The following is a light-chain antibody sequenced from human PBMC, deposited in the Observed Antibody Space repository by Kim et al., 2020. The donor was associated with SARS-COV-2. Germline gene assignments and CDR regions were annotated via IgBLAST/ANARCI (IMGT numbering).Light chain of an antibody. CDR3: QQFNVYPRT. J-gene: IGKJ1*01. CDR1: QGISNY. Sequence: ASVGDRVTITCRARQGISNYLAWYQQNPDKAPKLLIYGASTLQSGVPSSFSGSGSGTEFTLTISSLQPEDFATYSCQQFNVYPRTFGQGTKVDIK. V-gene: IGKV1-9*01. CDR2: GAS.